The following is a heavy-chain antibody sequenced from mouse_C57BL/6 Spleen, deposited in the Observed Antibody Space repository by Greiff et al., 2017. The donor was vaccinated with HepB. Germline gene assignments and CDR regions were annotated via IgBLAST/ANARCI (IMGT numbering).Heavy chain of an antibody. CDR1: GYTFTSYW. V-gene: IGHV1-69*01. CDR3: ARFYPRDYFDY. D-gene: IGHD2-3*01. J-gene: IGHJ2*01. CDR2: IDPSDSYT. Sequence: LQQPGAELVMPGASVKLSCKASGYTFTSYWMHWVKQRPGQGLEWIGEIDPSDSYTNYNQKFKGKSTLTVDKSSSTAYMQLSSLTSEDSAVYYCARFYPRDYFDYWGQGTTLTVSS.